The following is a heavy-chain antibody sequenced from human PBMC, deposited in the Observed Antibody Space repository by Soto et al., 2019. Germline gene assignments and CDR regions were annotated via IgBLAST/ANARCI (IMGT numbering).Heavy chain of an antibody. D-gene: IGHD5-12*01. J-gene: IGHJ3*01. CDR3: SRGSLGGYYWALDV. V-gene: IGHV4-34*01. CDR1: SGSFTGHF. Sequence: QVQLQQWGAGLLRPSETLSLTCAVSSGSFTGHFWSWIRQPPGKGLEWIGAINPTRGTNYNPALKSRVAISVETSTNQFSLTLTSVTAADTAVYYCSRGSLGGYYWALDVWGQGTMVTVSS. CDR2: INPTRGT.